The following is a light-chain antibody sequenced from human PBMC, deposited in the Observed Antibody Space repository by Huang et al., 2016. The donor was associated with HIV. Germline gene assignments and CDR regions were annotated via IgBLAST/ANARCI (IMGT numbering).Light chain of an antibody. CDR1: QTINTY. V-gene: IGKV1-39*01. CDR3: QQTYSTPRT. J-gene: IGKJ1*01. CDR2: AAS. Sequence: DIQMTQSPSSLSASVGDRVTIPCRASQTINTYLNWYQKKPGKAPKLLIDAASSLHSGVPARFSGSGSGTDFTLTISGLQREDFATYFCQQTYSTPRTFGQGTRVEIK.